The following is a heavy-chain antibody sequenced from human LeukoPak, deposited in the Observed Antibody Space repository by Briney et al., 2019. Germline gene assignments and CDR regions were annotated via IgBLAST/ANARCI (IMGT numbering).Heavy chain of an antibody. CDR2: TYYRSKWYN. CDR1: GDSVSSNSAA. V-gene: IGHV6-1*01. Sequence: PSQTLSLTCAISGDSVSSNSAAWNWIRQSPSRGLEWLGRTYYRSKWYNDYAVPVKSRITINPDTSKNQFSLQLNSVTPEDTAVYYCARVEMVRGVIQFDPWGQGTLVTVSS. J-gene: IGHJ5*02. D-gene: IGHD3-10*01. CDR3: ARVEMVRGVIQFDP.